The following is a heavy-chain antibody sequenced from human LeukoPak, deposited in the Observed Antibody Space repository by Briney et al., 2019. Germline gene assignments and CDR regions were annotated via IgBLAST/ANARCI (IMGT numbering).Heavy chain of an antibody. V-gene: IGHV3-48*04. CDR3: ARVPVRGVIMGAY. CDR2: ISSSSSTI. Sequence: GGSLRLSCAASGFTFSGFWMHWVRQAPGKGLEWVSYISSSSSTIYYADSVKGRFTISRDNAKNSLYLQMNSLRAEDTAVYYCARVPVRGVIMGAYWGQGTLITVSS. J-gene: IGHJ4*02. CDR1: GFTFSGFW. D-gene: IGHD3-10*02.